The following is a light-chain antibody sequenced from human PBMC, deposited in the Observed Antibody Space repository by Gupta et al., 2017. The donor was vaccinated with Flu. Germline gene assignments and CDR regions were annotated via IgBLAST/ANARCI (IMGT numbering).Light chain of an antibody. Sequence: SNTGAGYYVNCYHQLPGTAPKLLISADTNRPSGVPDRFSGSKSGTSASLAIAILQAEAEAVYYCQSYDRSLSGWVFGGGTKLTVL. CDR1: SNTGAGYY. CDR3: QSYDRSLSGWV. J-gene: IGLJ3*02. V-gene: IGLV1-40*01. CDR2: ADT.